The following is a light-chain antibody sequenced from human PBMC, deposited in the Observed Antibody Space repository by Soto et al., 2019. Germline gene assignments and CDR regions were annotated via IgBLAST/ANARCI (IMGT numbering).Light chain of an antibody. V-gene: IGKV1-27*01. CDR2: AAS. CDR3: QKYHTAPFT. CDR1: QGIAFY. J-gene: IGKJ3*01. Sequence: DVQMTQSPSSLSASVGDTVTITCRASQGIAFYLAWFQQRPGKAPNLLISAASNLQSGVPSRFSGSGSGTDFTLTISSLQPEDGATHYWQKYHTAPFTFGPGTRVEVK.